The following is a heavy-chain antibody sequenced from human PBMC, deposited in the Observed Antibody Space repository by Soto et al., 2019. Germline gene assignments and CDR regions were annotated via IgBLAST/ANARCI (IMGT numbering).Heavy chain of an antibody. CDR3: ATRDYYDSSGYYVNPLRRVSSDDPSMDV. CDR2: IIPILGIA. V-gene: IGHV1-69*02. Sequence: QVQLVQSGAEVKKPGSSVKVSCKASGGTFSSYTISWVRQAPGQGLEWMGRIIPILGIANYAQKFQGRVTITADKSTSTAYMELSSLRSEDTAVYYCATRDYYDSSGYYVNPLRRVSSDDPSMDVWGQGTTVTVSS. D-gene: IGHD3-22*01. CDR1: GGTFSSYT. J-gene: IGHJ6*02.